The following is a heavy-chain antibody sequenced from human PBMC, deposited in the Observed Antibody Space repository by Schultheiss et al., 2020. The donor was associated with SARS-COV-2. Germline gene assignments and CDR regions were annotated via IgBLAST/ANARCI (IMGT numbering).Heavy chain of an antibody. CDR2: IRSSGSTI. Sequence: GGSLRLSCAASGFTFSSYAMNWVRQAPGKGLEWVSYIRSSGSTIYYAESVKGRFTISRDNAKNSLYLQMNSLRGEDTAVYYCAREGGLDYNYYMDVWGKGTTVTVSS. CDR3: AREGGLDYNYYMDV. V-gene: IGHV3-48*03. CDR1: GFTFSSYA. J-gene: IGHJ6*03.